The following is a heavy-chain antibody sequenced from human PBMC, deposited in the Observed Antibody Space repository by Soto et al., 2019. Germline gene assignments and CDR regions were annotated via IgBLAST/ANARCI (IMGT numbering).Heavy chain of an antibody. CDR2: IIPIFGTA. D-gene: IGHD2-15*01. Sequence: QVQLVQSGAEVKKPGSSVKVSCEASGGTFSSYAISWVRQAPGQGLEWMGGIIPIFGTANYAQKFQGRVTITADESTSTAYMELSSLRSEDTAVYYCARGRVGAAPRPFDYWGQGTLVTVSS. CDR1: GGTFSSYA. CDR3: ARGRVGAAPRPFDY. J-gene: IGHJ4*02. V-gene: IGHV1-69*12.